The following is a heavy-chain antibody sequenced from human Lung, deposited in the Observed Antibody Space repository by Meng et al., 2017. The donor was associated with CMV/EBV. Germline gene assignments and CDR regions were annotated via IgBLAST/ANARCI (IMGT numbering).Heavy chain of an antibody. CDR2: ISSDGSNK. J-gene: IGHJ1*01. CDR1: GFTFSNYA. D-gene: IGHD3-22*01. CDR3: ARDRLYYYDTSGYYYPRYFQH. Sequence: GGSLRLXXAASGFTFSNYAMHWVRQAPGKGLDWVAVISSDGSNKEYADPVKGRFTISRDNSKNTLYLHMNSLRAEDTAVYYCARDRLYYYDTSGYYYPRYFQHWGQGTLVTVSS. V-gene: IGHV3-30*04.